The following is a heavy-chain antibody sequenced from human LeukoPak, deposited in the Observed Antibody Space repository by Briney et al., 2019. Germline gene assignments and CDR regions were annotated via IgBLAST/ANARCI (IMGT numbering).Heavy chain of an antibody. D-gene: IGHD3-3*01. CDR3: ARGVLARVDFWSGYYALHFDY. CDR1: GGSFSGYY. Sequence: SEAPSLTCAVYGGSFSGYYWSWIRQPPGKGLEWIGEINHSGSTNYNPSLKSRVTISVDTSKNQFSLKLSSVTAADTAVYYCARGVLARVDFWSGYYALHFDYWGQGTLVTVSS. J-gene: IGHJ4*02. CDR2: INHSGST. V-gene: IGHV4-34*01.